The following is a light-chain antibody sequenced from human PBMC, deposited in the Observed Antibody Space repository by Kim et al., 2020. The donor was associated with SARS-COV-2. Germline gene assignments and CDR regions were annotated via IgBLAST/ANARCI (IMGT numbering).Light chain of an antibody. CDR1: QRLLHSNGYNY. CDR2: LGS. CDR3: MQALQTPS. V-gene: IGKV2-28*01. Sequence: GGPSSLCCRSSQRLLHSNGYNYLDCYLQEPGQSPQLLIYLGSNRASGVPDRCSGSGSGTDFTLKISRVEAEDVGVYYCMQALQTPSFGQGTKLEI. J-gene: IGKJ2*01.